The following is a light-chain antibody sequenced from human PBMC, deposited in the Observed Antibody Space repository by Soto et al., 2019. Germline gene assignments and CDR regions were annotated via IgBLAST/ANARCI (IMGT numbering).Light chain of an antibody. CDR3: QQYHSYPWT. CDR1: QTISGY. V-gene: IGKV1-5*01. J-gene: IGKJ1*01. Sequence: DIQMTQSPSTLSGSLGDRVTITCRASQTISGYLAWYQQKPGKAPKLLNLESGVPSRFIGSGSGTGFALSISSLQPDDSAYYYCQQYHSYPWTFGQGTKVDI.